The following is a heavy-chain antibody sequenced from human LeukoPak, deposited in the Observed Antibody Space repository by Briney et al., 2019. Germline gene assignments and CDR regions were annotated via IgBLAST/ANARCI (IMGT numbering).Heavy chain of an antibody. CDR3: ARPRTPYSSLALPDY. Sequence: GASVKVSCKASGYTFTSYGISWVRQAPGQELEWMGWISAYNGNTNYAQKLQGRVTMTTDTSTSTAYMELRSLRSDDTAVYYCARPRTPYSSLALPDYWGQGTLVTVSS. V-gene: IGHV1-18*01. CDR2: ISAYNGNT. CDR1: GYTFTSYG. J-gene: IGHJ4*02. D-gene: IGHD6-6*01.